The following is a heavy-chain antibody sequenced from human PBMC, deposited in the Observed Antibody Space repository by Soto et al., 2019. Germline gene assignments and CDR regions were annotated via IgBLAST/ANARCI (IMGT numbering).Heavy chain of an antibody. D-gene: IGHD1-26*01. CDR2: IKSKTSGETR. CDR3: AADYSGGTYPIDY. Sequence: EVQLVESGGGLVKAGESLRLSCVVSGFPFTSAWLHWVRQAPGKGLEWVASIKSKTSGETRDYAAPVKGRFTISREDSKNTVWLQINSLKSEDSAVYYCAADYSGGTYPIDYWGQGRLVTFSS. V-gene: IGHV3-15*07. CDR1: GFPFTSAW. J-gene: IGHJ4*02.